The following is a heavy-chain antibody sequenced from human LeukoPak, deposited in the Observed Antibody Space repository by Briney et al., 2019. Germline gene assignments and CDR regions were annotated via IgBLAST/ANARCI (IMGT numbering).Heavy chain of an antibody. CDR2: ISMSRTYI. J-gene: IGHJ4*02. D-gene: IGHD6-19*01. V-gene: IGHV3-21*01. CDR3: TRAPYSSGWYTFDY. CDR1: GFTFSSYA. Sequence: GGSLRLSCAASGFTFSSYAMNWVRQAPGKGLEWVSSISMSRTYIYHADSVKGRFTISRDNAKNSLYLQMNSLRDEDTAVYYCTRAPYSSGWYTFDYWGQGTLVTASS.